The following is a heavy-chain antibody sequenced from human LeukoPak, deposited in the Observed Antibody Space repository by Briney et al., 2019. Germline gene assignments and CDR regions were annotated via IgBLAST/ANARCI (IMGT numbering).Heavy chain of an antibody. CDR1: GFTVSSNY. J-gene: IGHJ4*02. Sequence: GGSLRLSCAASGFTVSSNYMSWVRQAPGKGLEWVSVIYSGGSTYYADSVKGRFTISRDNSKNTLYPQMNSLRAEDTAVYYCARDPKLSYFDYWGQGTLVTVSS. V-gene: IGHV3-66*01. CDR3: ARDPKLSYFDY. CDR2: IYSGGST.